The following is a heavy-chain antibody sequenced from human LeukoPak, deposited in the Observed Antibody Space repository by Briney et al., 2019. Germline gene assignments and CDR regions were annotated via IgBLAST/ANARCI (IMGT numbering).Heavy chain of an antibody. CDR3: TRENYVPDS. V-gene: IGHV3-7*03. J-gene: IGHJ4*02. D-gene: IGHD3-10*02. Sequence: PGGSLRLSCVASGYRSSPYWMSWVRQTPGKGLEWVASISDGGRATYYVDSVRGRFTISRDDARNSLFLQMNGLRADDTAVYYCTRENYVPDSWGQGTLVTVSS. CDR2: ISDGGRAT. CDR1: GYRSSPYW.